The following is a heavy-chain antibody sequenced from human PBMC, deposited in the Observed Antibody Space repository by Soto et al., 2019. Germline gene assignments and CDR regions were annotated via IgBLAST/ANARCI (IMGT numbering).Heavy chain of an antibody. CDR2: IIPILAVT. J-gene: IGHJ4*02. CDR1: GDTFNTYT. D-gene: IGHD2-8*02. V-gene: IGHV1-69*02. Sequence: QVQLVQSGAEVKKPGSSVKVSCKVSGDTFNTYTISWVRQAPGQGLEWMGRIIPILAVTTYSRKFQGRLSITADESTSTAYMEVSSLRSEDTAIDYCAARYCSAATCFNPGAYWGQGTLVAVSS. CDR3: AARYCSAATCFNPGAY.